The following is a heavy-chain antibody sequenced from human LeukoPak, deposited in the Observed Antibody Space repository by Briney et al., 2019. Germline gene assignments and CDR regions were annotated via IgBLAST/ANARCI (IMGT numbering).Heavy chain of an antibody. J-gene: IGHJ4*02. Sequence: PGGSLRLSCTASGFTFGDYAMSWVRQAPGKGLEWVGFIRSKAYGGTTEYAASVKGRFTISRDDSKSIAYLQMNSLKTEDTAVYYCTRGRRGCSYGYNDYWGQGTLVTVSS. V-gene: IGHV3-49*04. D-gene: IGHD5-18*01. CDR1: GFTFGDYA. CDR3: TRGRRGCSYGYNDY. CDR2: IRSKAYGGTT.